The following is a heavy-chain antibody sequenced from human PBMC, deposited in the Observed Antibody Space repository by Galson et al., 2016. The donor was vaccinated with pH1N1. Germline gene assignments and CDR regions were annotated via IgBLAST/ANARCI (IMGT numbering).Heavy chain of an antibody. J-gene: IGHJ6*03. V-gene: IGHV5-51*01. CDR2: IYPGDSDT. CDR1: GYSFSTYW. Sequence: SGAEVKQPGESLKISCKGTGYSFSTYWIAWVRQMPGEGLEWMGIIYPGDSDTRYSPSFQGQVTISADKSTSAAYLQWSSLQASDTAMYFCARLGIPATIDYHYYMDVWGKGTTVTVSS. CDR3: ARLGIPATIDYHYYMDV. D-gene: IGHD2-2*01.